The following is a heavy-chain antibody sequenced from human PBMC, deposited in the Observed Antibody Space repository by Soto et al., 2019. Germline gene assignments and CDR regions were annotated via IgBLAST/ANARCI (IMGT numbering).Heavy chain of an antibody. CDR1: GGAISSGGYS. CDR3: ARVPTH. Sequence: QLQLQESGSGLVKPSQTLSLTCAVSGGAISSGGYSWSGNRQPPGKGLEWIGYIYHRGSNYYNPSLKSRVTIAVDRSKNQFSLKLSYVNDADTAVYYCARVPTHWGQGTLVTVSS. J-gene: IGHJ4*02. CDR2: IYHRGSN. V-gene: IGHV4-30-2*01.